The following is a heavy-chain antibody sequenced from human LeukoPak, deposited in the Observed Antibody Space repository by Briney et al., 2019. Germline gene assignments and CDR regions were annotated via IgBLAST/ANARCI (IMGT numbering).Heavy chain of an antibody. D-gene: IGHD1-1*01. CDR1: GFTFTYV. CDR2: ISVRDDST. V-gene: IGHV3-23*01. J-gene: IGHJ4*02. CDR3: AKNRQQLIPEDFDY. Sequence: GGSLTPSCAASGFTFTYVMSWVRQAPGKGLEWVSSISVRDDSTYYADSVRGRFTISRDNSKNTVYLQMKSLRAEDTAIYYCAKNRQQLIPEDFDYWGQGTLVTVSS.